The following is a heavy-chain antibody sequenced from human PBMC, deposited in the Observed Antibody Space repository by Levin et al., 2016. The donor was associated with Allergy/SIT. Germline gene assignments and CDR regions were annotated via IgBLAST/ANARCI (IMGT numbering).Heavy chain of an antibody. CDR2: IGHVRDTT. CDR1: GFTFSNYA. V-gene: IGHV3-23*01. D-gene: IGHD2-15*01. CDR3: AKGTGSATPGEY. Sequence: GGSLRLSCAASGFTFSNYAMNWVRQAPGKGLEWVSGIGHVRDTTYYTDSVKGRFTVSRDNSKNTLYLQMNSLRAEDTAVYYCAKGTGSATPGEYWGQGTLVTVSS. J-gene: IGHJ4*02.